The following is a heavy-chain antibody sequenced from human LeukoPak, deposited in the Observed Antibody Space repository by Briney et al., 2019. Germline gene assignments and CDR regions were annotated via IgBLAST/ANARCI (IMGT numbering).Heavy chain of an antibody. D-gene: IGHD6-13*01. J-gene: IGHJ4*02. CDR3: ARDQAAAGNYFDY. CDR2: IWYDESNK. Sequence: PGGSLRLSCAASGFTFSSYGMHWVRQAPGKGLEGVAVIWYDESNKYYADSVKGRFTISRDNYKNTLYPQMNSLRAEDTAVYYCARDQAAAGNYFDYWGEGTLVTVSS. V-gene: IGHV3-33*01. CDR1: GFTFSSYG.